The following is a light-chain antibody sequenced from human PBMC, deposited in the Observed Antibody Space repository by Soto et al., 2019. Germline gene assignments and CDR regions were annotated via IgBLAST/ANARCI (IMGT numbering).Light chain of an antibody. V-gene: IGLV2-8*01. CDR2: EVS. CDR3: SSYAGSNNLV. J-gene: IGLJ2*01. CDR1: SSDVGGYNY. Sequence: QSALTQPPSASGSPGQSVTISCTGTSSDVGGYNYVSWYQQHPGKAPKLMIYEVSKRPSGVPDRFSGSKSGNTASLTVSRLHDEDEADYYCSSYAGSNNLVFGGGTKLTVL.